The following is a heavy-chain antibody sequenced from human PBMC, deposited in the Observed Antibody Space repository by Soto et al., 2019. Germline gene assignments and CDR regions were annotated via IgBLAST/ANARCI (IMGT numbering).Heavy chain of an antibody. CDR3: ARDSQSGYYYGEYYGMDV. V-gene: IGHV1-18*01. CDR2: ISAYNGNT. CDR1: GYTFTSYG. J-gene: IGHJ6*02. D-gene: IGHD3-22*01. Sequence: ASVKVACKASGYTFTSYGISWVRQAPGQGLEWMGWISAYNGNTNYAQKLQGRVTMTTDTSTSTAYMELRSLRSDDTAVYYCARDSQSGYYYGEYYGMDVWGQGTTVTVSS.